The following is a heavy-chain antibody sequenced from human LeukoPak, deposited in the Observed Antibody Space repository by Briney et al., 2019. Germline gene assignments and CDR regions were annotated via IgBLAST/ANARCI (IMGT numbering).Heavy chain of an antibody. V-gene: IGHV3-64D*09. J-gene: IGHJ4*02. CDR3: VKGLAAAGTNY. Sequence: GGSLRLSCSASGFTFSSYAMHWDRQAPGKGLEYVSTISSNGGSTYYADSVKGRFTISRDNSKNTLYLQMSSLRVEDTAVYYCVKGLAAAGTNYWGQGTLVTVSS. CDR1: GFTFSSYA. D-gene: IGHD6-13*01. CDR2: ISSNGGST.